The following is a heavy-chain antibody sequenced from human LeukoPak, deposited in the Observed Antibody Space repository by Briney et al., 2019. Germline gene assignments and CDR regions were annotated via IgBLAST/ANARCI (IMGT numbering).Heavy chain of an antibody. CDR3: ARDLPITMVRGVILSGGMDV. V-gene: IGHV3-69-1*02. J-gene: IGHJ6*04. D-gene: IGHD3-10*01. Sequence: PGGSLRLSCAASGFTFSDYYMNWVRQAAGKGLEWVSSISSRSTIYYADSVKGRFTISRDNAKNSLYLQMNSLRAEDTAVYYCARDLPITMVRGVILSGGMDVWGKGTTVTVSS. CDR1: GFTFSDYY. CDR2: ISSRSTI.